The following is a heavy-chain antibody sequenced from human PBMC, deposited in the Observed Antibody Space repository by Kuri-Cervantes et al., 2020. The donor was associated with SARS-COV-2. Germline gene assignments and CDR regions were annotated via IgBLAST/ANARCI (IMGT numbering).Heavy chain of an antibody. CDR3: ATGSYYVTYDY. CDR1: GGSISTYY. Sequence: SETLSLTCTVSGGSISTYYWSWIRQPPGKGLEWIGYLYYSGSTNYNPSLKSRVTISLDTSKNQFSLKLSSVTAADTAVYYCATGSYYVTYDYWGQGTPVIVSS. J-gene: IGHJ4*02. CDR2: LYYSGST. D-gene: IGHD1-26*01. V-gene: IGHV4-59*01.